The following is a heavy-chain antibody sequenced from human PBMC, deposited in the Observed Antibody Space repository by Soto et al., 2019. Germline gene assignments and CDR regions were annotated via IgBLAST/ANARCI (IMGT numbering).Heavy chain of an antibody. CDR1: GDSVSTNSYS. Sequence: SETLSLTCTVSGDSVSTNSYSWGWIRQSPGKGLEWIGTIYSSENTYYNPSLLSRVTISVDTSKNEFSLRLSSVTAADTAVYYCARLNGYCVSTGCHGYYGMDVWGQGTTVT. J-gene: IGHJ6*02. D-gene: IGHD2-2*03. CDR3: ARLNGYCVSTGCHGYYGMDV. CDR2: IYSSENT. V-gene: IGHV4-39*01.